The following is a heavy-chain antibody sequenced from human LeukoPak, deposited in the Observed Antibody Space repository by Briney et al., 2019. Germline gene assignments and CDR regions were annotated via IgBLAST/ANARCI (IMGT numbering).Heavy chain of an antibody. Sequence: GGSLRLSCAASGFTFSSYAMSWVRQAPGKGLEWVSAISGSGGSTYYADSVKGRFTISRDNSKNTLYLQMNSLRADDTAVYYCAKDYYGSGSYLYYYYMDVWGKGTTVTVSS. V-gene: IGHV3-23*01. CDR2: ISGSGGST. CDR1: GFTFSSYA. CDR3: AKDYYGSGSYLYYYYMDV. J-gene: IGHJ6*03. D-gene: IGHD3-10*01.